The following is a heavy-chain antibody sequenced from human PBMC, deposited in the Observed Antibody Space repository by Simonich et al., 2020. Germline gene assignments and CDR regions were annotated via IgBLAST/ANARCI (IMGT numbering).Heavy chain of an antibody. CDR1: GYTFTGYY. J-gene: IGHJ4*02. V-gene: IGHV1-2*02. D-gene: IGHD5-12*01. Sequence: QVQLVQSGAEVKKPGASVKVSCKASGYTFTGYYMHWVRQAPGQGLEWMGWINPNSGGTNYAQKCQGRVTRTRDTSISTAYMELSRLRSDDTAVYYCASSKLATIDYWGQGTLVTVSS. CDR3: ASSKLATIDY. CDR2: INPNSGGT.